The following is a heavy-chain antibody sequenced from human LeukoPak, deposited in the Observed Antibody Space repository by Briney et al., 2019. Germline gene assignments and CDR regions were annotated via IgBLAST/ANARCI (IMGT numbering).Heavy chain of an antibody. V-gene: IGHV4-39*07. CDR1: DDSAYSSGFY. CDR2: FNHGGNT. Sequence: SETLSLTCTVSDDSAYSSGFYWGWIRQPPGKGLGWIGSFNHGGNTYYNPSLKSRVTISGDTYKKQFSLKLSSVTAADTAVYYCARHAGGIAVAGTRPFDYWGQGTLVTVSS. CDR3: ARHAGGIAVAGTRPFDY. J-gene: IGHJ4*02. D-gene: IGHD6-13*01.